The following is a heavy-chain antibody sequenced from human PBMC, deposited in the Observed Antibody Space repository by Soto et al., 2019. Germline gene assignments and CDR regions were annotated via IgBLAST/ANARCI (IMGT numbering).Heavy chain of an antibody. V-gene: IGHV1-18*04. D-gene: IGHD3-16*01. J-gene: IGHJ3*02. Sequence: ASMKGSCTTSGYTFTNHGINWVRQAPGQGLEWMGWINPYNANTNYAQKLQGRVTMTTDTSTSTAYMDLRSLTSDDTAVYYCARDRVAGIWGDAFDIWGQGTMVTVSS. CDR3: ARDRVAGIWGDAFDI. CDR2: INPYNANT. CDR1: GYTFTNHG.